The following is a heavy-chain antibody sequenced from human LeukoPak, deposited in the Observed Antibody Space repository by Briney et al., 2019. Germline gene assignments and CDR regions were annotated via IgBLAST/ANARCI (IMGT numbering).Heavy chain of an antibody. J-gene: IGHJ4*02. CDR3: ARQGSGWHYYYFDY. V-gene: IGHV4-39*01. CDR1: GDSISSSSYY. Sequence: SETLSLTCSISGDSISSSSYYWGWIRQPPGKGLEWIGSIYYSGSTYYNPSLKSRVTISVDTSKNQFSLKPSSVTAADTAVYYCARQGSGWHYYYFDYWGQGTLVTVSS. CDR2: IYYSGST. D-gene: IGHD6-19*01.